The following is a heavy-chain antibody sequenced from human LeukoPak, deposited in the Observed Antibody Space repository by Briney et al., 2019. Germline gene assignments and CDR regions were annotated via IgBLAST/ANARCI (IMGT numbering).Heavy chain of an antibody. V-gene: IGHV4-39*01. D-gene: IGHD1-26*01. Sequence: SETLSLTCTVSGGSISSSSYYWGWIRQLPGKGLEWIGSIYYTGSTYDNPSLKSRVTISVDTSKNQFSLKLSSVTAADTAVYYCARRGGSGRAFDYWGQGTLVTVSS. CDR1: GGSISSSSYY. CDR3: ARRGGSGRAFDY. CDR2: IYYTGST. J-gene: IGHJ4*02.